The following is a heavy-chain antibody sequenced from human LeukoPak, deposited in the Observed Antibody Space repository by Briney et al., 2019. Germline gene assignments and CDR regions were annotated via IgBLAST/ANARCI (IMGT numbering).Heavy chain of an antibody. V-gene: IGHV3-73*01. Sequence: GGSLKLSCAASGFTFSGTAMHWARQASGKGLEWVGRIRSKANSYATAYAASVKGRFTISRDDSKNTAYLQMNSLKTEDTAVYYCTRQVGDDYWGQGTLVTVSS. J-gene: IGHJ4*02. CDR3: TRQVGDDY. CDR2: IRSKANSYAT. CDR1: GFTFSGTA.